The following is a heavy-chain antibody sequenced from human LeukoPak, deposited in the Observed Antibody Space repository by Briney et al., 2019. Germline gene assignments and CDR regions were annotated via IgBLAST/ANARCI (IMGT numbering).Heavy chain of an antibody. V-gene: IGHV3-30-3*01. D-gene: IGHD3-3*01. J-gene: IGHJ3*01. Sequence: GGSLRLSCAASGFTFSSYPLHWVRQAPGKGLEWVTLVSYDGSKIYYADSVKGRFSISRDNSKNTLYLQMNSLRAEDTAVYYCARESGWGLPHAFDFWGQGTMVTVSS. CDR1: GFTFSSYP. CDR3: ARESGWGLPHAFDF. CDR2: VSYDGSKI.